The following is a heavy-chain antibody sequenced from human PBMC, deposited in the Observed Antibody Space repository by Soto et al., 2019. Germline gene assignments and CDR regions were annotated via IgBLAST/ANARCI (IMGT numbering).Heavy chain of an antibody. D-gene: IGHD3-3*01. Sequence: SETLSLTCSVSGGSISSYYWSWIRQPPGKGLEWIGYIYYSGSTNYNPSLKSRVTISVDTSKNQFSLKLSSVTAADTAVYYCATETSYHFWSGYSPLSWFDTWGQGTLVTVSS. CDR1: GGSISSYY. V-gene: IGHV4-59*01. CDR2: IYYSGST. CDR3: ATETSYHFWSGYSPLSWFDT. J-gene: IGHJ5*02.